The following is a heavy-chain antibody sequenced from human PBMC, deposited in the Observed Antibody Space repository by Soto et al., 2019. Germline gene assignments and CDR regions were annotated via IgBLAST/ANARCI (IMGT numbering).Heavy chain of an antibody. V-gene: IGHV4-4*03. CDR2: SQNRGSN. Sequence: PPETLSLTCAVSGGSVSSSNWWSWVRQPPGKGLVWMGESQNRGSNDCNPSLKGPVTISVDKSKNKYSLKLSSVTAADTGVYYCAIGGPEDSGSYDRGRNGFDPWGQGTLVTVSS. J-gene: IGHJ5*02. CDR1: GGSVSSSNW. D-gene: IGHD3-10*01. CDR3: AIGGPEDSGSYDRGRNGFDP.